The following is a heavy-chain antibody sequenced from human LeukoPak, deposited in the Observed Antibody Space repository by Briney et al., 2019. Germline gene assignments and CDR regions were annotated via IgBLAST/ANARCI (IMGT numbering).Heavy chain of an antibody. V-gene: IGHV3-21*01. J-gene: IGHJ6*03. D-gene: IGHD1-26*01. CDR1: GFTFSSYS. CDR3: ASWWGAGDWEQNYYMDV. CDR2: ISSSSSYI. Sequence: PGGSLRLSCAASGFTFSSYSMNWVRQAPGKGLEWVSSISSSSSYIYYADSVKGRFTISRDNAKNSLYLQMNSLRAEDTAVYYCASWWGAGDWEQNYYMDVWGKGTTVTVSS.